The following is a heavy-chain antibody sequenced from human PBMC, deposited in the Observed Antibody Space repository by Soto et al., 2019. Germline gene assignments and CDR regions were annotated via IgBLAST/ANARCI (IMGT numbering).Heavy chain of an antibody. D-gene: IGHD2-21*02. CDR3: ARVEHIVVVTAIYAFDI. CDR2: IYYSGST. J-gene: IGHJ3*02. CDR1: GGSISSGDYY. Sequence: ASETLSLTCTVSGGSISSGDYYWSWIRQPPGKGLEWIGYIYYSGSTYYNPSLKSRVTISVDTSKNQFSLKLSSVTAADTAVYYCARVEHIVVVTAIYAFDIWGQGTMVTVSS. V-gene: IGHV4-30-4*01.